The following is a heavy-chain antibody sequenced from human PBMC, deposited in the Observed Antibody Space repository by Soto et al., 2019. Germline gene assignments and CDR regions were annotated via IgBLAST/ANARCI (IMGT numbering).Heavy chain of an antibody. D-gene: IGHD3-22*01. CDR2: ISGSGGST. CDR3: AKDRTWPFDSSGLYYFDY. J-gene: IGHJ4*02. Sequence: GGSLRLSCAASGFTFSSYAMSWVRQAPGKGLEWVSAISGSGGSTYYADSVKGRFTISRDNSKNTLYLQMNSLRAEDTAVYYCAKDRTWPFDSSGLYYFDYWGQGTLVTVSS. CDR1: GFTFSSYA. V-gene: IGHV3-23*01.